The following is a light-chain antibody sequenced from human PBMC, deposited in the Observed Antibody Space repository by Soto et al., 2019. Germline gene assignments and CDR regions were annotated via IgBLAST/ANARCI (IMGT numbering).Light chain of an antibody. CDR2: EIS. CDR3: MQTTQFPT. V-gene: IGKV2-24*01. CDR1: QSLVHSDGNTY. Sequence: DIVMTQTPLSSPVTLGQPASFSCRSRQSLVHSDGNTYLSWLQQRPGQPPRLLIYEISNRFSGVPDRFSGSGAGTDFTLKISRVEAEDVGVYYCMQTTQFPTSGQGTKLEIK. J-gene: IGKJ2*01.